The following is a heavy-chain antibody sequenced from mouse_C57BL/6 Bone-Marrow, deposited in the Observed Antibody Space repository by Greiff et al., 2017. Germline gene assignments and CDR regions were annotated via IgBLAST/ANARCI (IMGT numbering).Heavy chain of an antibody. CDR2: IYPGSGST. CDR1: GYTFTSYW. D-gene: IGHD3-2*02. J-gene: IGHJ3*01. CDR3: AREDSSGFWFAY. V-gene: IGHV1-55*01. Sequence: QVQLQQSGAELVKPGASVKMSCKASGYTFTSYWITWVKQRPGQGLEWIGDIYPGSGSTNYNEKFKSKATLTVDTSSSTAYMQLSSLTSEDSAVYYCAREDSSGFWFAYWGQGTLVTVSA.